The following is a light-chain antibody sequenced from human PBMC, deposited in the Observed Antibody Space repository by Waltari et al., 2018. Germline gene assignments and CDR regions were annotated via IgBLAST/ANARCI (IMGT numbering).Light chain of an antibody. CDR2: GAS. V-gene: IGKV3-20*01. Sequence: EILLTQSPGTLSLSPGERATLSCRASQSVTRAQAWYQQKPGQAPRLLIDGASTRATGIPDRFSGSGSGTDFSLTISRLEPEDFAVYYCQHYVRLPATFGQGTKVEIK. CDR3: QHYVRLPAT. CDR1: QSVTRA. J-gene: IGKJ1*01.